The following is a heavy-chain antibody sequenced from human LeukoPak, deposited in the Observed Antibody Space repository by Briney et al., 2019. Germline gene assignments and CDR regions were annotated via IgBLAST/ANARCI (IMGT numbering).Heavy chain of an antibody. CDR1: GFIFINYW. J-gene: IGHJ1*01. CDR3: AKDNYYGSGSYYQGDAEYFQH. CDR2: IRYDVSNK. V-gene: IGHV3-30*02. D-gene: IGHD3-10*01. Sequence: PGGSLRLSCASSGFIFINYWMGLVRQAPGKGGECVAFIRYDVSNKYYADSVKGRFTISRDNSKNTLYLQMNSLRAEDTAVYYCAKDNYYGSGSYYQGDAEYFQHWGQGTLVTVSS.